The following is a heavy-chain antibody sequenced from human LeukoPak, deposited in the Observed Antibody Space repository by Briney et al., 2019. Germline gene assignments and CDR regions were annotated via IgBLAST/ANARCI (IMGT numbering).Heavy chain of an antibody. J-gene: IGHJ3*02. Sequence: GGSLRLSCAASGFTFSSYAMHWVRQAPGKGLEWVAVISYDGSNKYYADSVKGRFTISRDNSKNTLYLQMNSLRAEDTAVYYCAKDFDWPYAFDIWGQGTMVTVSS. D-gene: IGHD3-9*01. CDR3: AKDFDWPYAFDI. CDR2: ISYDGSNK. CDR1: GFTFSSYA. V-gene: IGHV3-30-3*01.